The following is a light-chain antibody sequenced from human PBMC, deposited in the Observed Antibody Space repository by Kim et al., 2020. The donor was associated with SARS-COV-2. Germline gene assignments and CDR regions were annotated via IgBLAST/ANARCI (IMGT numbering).Light chain of an antibody. V-gene: IGKV3-20*01. J-gene: IGKJ2*03. Sequence: SPGGRATLSCRASQSISSNYLAWYQQRPGQAPRLLIYGAFDRATGVPDRFSGSGSGTDFTLTISRLEPEDFVMYYCQNYGSSTPYSFGQGTKLEI. CDR3: QNYGSSTPYS. CDR2: GAF. CDR1: QSISSNY.